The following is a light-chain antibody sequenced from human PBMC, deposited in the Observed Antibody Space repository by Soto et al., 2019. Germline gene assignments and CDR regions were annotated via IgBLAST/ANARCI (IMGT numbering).Light chain of an antibody. V-gene: IGKV3-11*01. CDR1: QSVSSN. CDR2: GAS. Sequence: EIVLTHSPPTLSVSPGERATLSCRASQSVSSNLAWYQQKPGQAPRLLIYGASKRATIFPARFSGSGSGTEFTLTISSLEPEDFAVYYCQQRSNWPITFGQGTRLEI. J-gene: IGKJ5*01. CDR3: QQRSNWPIT.